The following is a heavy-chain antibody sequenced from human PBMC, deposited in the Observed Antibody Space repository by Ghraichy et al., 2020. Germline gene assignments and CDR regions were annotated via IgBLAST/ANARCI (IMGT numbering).Heavy chain of an antibody. V-gene: IGHV6-1*01. CDR1: GDSVSSNSAA. D-gene: IGHD6-13*01. Sequence: SQTLSLTCAISGDSVSSNSAAWNWIRQSPSRGLEWLGRTYYRSKWYNDYAVSVKSRITINPDTSKNQFSLQLNSVTPEDTAVYYCARDLSSAQQLESTFDYWGQGTLVTVSS. CDR2: TYYRSKWYN. CDR3: ARDLSSAQQLESTFDY. J-gene: IGHJ4*02.